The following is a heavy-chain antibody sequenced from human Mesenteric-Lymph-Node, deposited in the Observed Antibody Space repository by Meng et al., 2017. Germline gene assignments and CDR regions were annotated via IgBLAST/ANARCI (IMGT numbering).Heavy chain of an antibody. D-gene: IGHD3-3*01. CDR1: GFTFSSYA. CDR2: ISYDGSNK. CDR3: ARDWKRFYYFDY. J-gene: IGHJ4*02. Sequence: GESLKISCAASGFTFSSYAMHWVRQAPGKGLEWVAVISYDGSNKYYADSVKGRFTISRDNSKNTLYLQMNSLRAEDTAVYYCARDWKRFYYFDYWGQGTLVTVSS. V-gene: IGHV3-30*01.